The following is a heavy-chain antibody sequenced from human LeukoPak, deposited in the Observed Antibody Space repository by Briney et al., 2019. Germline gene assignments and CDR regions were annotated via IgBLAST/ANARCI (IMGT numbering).Heavy chain of an antibody. CDR2: IIPIFGTA. Sequence: ASVKVSCKASGGTFSSYAISWVRQAPGQGLEWMGGIIPIFGTANYAQKFQGRVTITADESTSTAYMELSSLRSEDTAVYYCAAVVRYSDAFDIWGQGTMVTVSS. V-gene: IGHV1-69*13. CDR1: GGTFSSYA. J-gene: IGHJ3*02. D-gene: IGHD6-19*01. CDR3: AAVVRYSDAFDI.